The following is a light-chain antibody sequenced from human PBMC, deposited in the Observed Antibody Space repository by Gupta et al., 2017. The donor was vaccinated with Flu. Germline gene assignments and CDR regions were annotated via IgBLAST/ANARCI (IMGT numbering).Light chain of an antibody. CDR2: DVS. Sequence: QSALTQPRSVSGSPGQSVTISCTGTSSDVGRYNYVTWYQQHPGKIPKLIIYDVSQRPSGVPNRFSGSKSGNTASLTISGLQAEDEADYYCCASALTYWVFGGGTRLTVL. J-gene: IGLJ3*02. CDR1: SSDVGRYNY. V-gene: IGLV2-11*01. CDR3: CASALTYWV.